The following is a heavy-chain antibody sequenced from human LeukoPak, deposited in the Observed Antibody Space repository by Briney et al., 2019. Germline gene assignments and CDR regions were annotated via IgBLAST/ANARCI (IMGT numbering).Heavy chain of an antibody. D-gene: IGHD3-22*01. V-gene: IGHV1-18*01. CDR1: GYTFTSDG. Sequence: ASVKVSCKTSGYTFTSDGISWVRQAPGQGLEWMGWIGTYKGNTNYAQMFQGRVTMTTDTSTSTAYMELKNLRSDDTAVYYCARAPGMVVVKTFYCMDVWGQGTTVTVSS. CDR2: IGTYKGNT. J-gene: IGHJ6*02. CDR3: ARAPGMVVVKTFYCMDV.